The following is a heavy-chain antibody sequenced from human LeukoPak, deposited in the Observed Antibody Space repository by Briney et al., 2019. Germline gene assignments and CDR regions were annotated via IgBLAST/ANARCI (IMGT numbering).Heavy chain of an antibody. J-gene: IGHJ4*02. V-gene: IGHV4-30-4*01. D-gene: IGHD3-22*01. CDR3: ARTPLDYDSSGHPRPRDDY. Sequence: SETLSLTCIVSGGSISSGDFYWSWIRQPPGKGLEWIGYLFYSGSTYYNPSLKSRVTISIDTSKNQFSLKLTSVTAADTAVYYCARTPLDYDSSGHPRPRDDYWGQGILVTVSS. CDR2: LFYSGST. CDR1: GGSISSGDFY.